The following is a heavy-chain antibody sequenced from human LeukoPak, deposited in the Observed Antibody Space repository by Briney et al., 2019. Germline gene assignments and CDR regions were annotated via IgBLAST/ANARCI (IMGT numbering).Heavy chain of an antibody. D-gene: IGHD3-10*01. CDR1: GYTFTSYG. CDR3: ARAAYYYGSGSYMSPPDFDY. J-gene: IGHJ4*02. CDR2: ISAYNGNT. Sequence: ASVKVSCKASGYTFTSYGISWVRQAPGQGLEWMGWISAYNGNTNYAQKLQGRVTMTTDTSTSTAYMELRSLRSDGTAVYYCARAAYYYGSGSYMSPPDFDYWGQGTLVTVSS. V-gene: IGHV1-18*01.